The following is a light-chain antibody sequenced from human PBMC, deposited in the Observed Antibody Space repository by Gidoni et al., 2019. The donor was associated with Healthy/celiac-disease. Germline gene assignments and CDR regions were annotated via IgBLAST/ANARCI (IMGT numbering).Light chain of an antibody. J-gene: IGKJ4*01. CDR3: QQYGSSPLT. CDR1: QSVSSSY. CDR2: GAS. Sequence: DIVLTPSPGTLSLSPGERATLSCRASQSVSSSYLAWDQQKPGQAPRLLIYGASSRATGIPDRFSGSGSGTDFTLTISRLEPEDFAVYYCQQYGSSPLTFGGGTKVEIK. V-gene: IGKV3-20*01.